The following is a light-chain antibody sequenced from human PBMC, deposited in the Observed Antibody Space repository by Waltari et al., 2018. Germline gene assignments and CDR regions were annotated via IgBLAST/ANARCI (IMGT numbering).Light chain of an antibody. Sequence: QLVLTQSPSASASLGASVKLTCTLSSGHRRNLIAWHQQQPGKGPRHVLKVYRNGRHTKGDEIPDLCAASVSGAERYLTISSVQSEDEAGYYCQTGGHGTWVFGGGTKLTVL. CDR2: VYRNGRH. CDR3: QTGGHGTWV. CDR1: SGHRRNL. J-gene: IGLJ3*02. V-gene: IGLV4-69*01.